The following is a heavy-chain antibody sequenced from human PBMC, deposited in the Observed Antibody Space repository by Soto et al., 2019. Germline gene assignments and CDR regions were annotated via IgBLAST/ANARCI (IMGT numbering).Heavy chain of an antibody. CDR2: VFYGGT. D-gene: IGHD4-4*01. CDR3: ASYRGAFYFDS. J-gene: IGHJ4*02. CDR1: GRSMSSNY. V-gene: IGHV4-59*01. Sequence: PSETLSLTCSVSGRSMSSNYWSWIRQSPDKGLEWLGYVFYGGTDYNPSLEGRVSMSDETPKSQFSLKLTSVTAADTAVYYCASYRGAFYFDSWGQGIQVTVSS.